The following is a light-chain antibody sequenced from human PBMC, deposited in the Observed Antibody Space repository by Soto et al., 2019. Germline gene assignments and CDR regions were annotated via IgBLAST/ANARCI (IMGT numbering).Light chain of an antibody. V-gene: IGLV2-23*02. CDR2: EVS. CDR3: CSYAGSSTVV. CDR1: SSDVGSYNL. J-gene: IGLJ2*01. Sequence: QPVLTQPASVSGSPGQSITISCTGTSSDVGSYNLVSWYQQHPGKVPKLMIHEVSKRPSGVSNRFSGSKSGNMASLTISGLQAEDEADYYCCSYAGSSTVVFGGGTKLTVL.